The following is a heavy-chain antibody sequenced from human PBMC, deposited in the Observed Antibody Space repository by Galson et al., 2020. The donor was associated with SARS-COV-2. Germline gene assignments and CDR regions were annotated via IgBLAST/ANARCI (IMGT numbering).Heavy chain of an antibody. J-gene: IGHJ4*02. CDR2: IYPGDSDT. Sequence: GESLKISCKGSGYSFTSDWIGWVRQMPGKGLEWMGIIYPGDSDTRYSPSFRGQVTISVDKSISTAYLQWSSLKASDTAMYFCARRKDFGGSLDYWGQGTLVTVSS. V-gene: IGHV5-51*01. CDR1: GYSFTSDW. CDR3: ARRKDFGGSLDY. D-gene: IGHD2-15*01.